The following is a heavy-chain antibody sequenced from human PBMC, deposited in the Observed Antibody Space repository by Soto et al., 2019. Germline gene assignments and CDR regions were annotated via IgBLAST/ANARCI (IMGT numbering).Heavy chain of an antibody. CDR1: GFTFSSYG. CDR3: AKDQGGYKPLDY. J-gene: IGHJ4*02. V-gene: IGHV3-30*18. Sequence: QVQLVESGGGVVQPGRSLRLSCAASGFTFSSYGMHWVRQAPGKGLEWVAVISYDGSNKYYADSVKGRFTISRDNSKNTLYLQMNSLRAEDTAVYYCAKDQGGYKPLDYWGQGTLVTVSS. D-gene: IGHD5-12*01. CDR2: ISYDGSNK.